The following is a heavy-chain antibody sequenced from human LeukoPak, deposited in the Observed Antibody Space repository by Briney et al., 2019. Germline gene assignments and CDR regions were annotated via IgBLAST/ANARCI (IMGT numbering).Heavy chain of an antibody. V-gene: IGHV3-30*01. CDR2: ISYDGSTK. CDR1: GFTFSSFP. CDR3: ASQSPGPNYYFDY. Sequence: AGGSLRLSCAASGFTFSSFPMHWVRQAPGKGLEWVAVISYDGSTKYYGDSLKGRFTISRDNSKSTLFLQMNSLRAGDTAVYYCASQSPGPNYYFDYWGRGTLVTVSS. D-gene: IGHD1-14*01. J-gene: IGHJ4*02.